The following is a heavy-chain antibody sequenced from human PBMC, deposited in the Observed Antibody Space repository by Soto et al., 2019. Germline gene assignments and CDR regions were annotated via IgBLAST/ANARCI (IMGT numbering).Heavy chain of an antibody. CDR1: GFTFSSYG. J-gene: IGHJ3*02. V-gene: IGHV3-30*18. D-gene: IGHD4-17*01. CDR3: AKTAFYGRERGAFES. CDR2: ISYDGSNK. Sequence: PGGSLRLSCAASGFTFSSYGMHWVRQAPGKGLEWVAVISYDGSNKYDADSVKGRFTISRDNSKNTLYLQMNSLRAEDTAVYYSAKTAFYGRERGAFESWGPGTTVTVSS.